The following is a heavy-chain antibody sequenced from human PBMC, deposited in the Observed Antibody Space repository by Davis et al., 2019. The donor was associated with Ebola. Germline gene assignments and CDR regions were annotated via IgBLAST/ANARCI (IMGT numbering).Heavy chain of an antibody. V-gene: IGHV3-23*01. Sequence: PGGSLRLSCAASGFTFSSYAMSWVRQAPGKGLEWVSAISGSGGSTYYADSVKGRFTISRDNSKNTLYLQMNSLRAEDTAVYYCARVGHGSGSYLAPDYWGQGTLVTVSS. CDR2: ISGSGGST. J-gene: IGHJ4*02. CDR1: GFTFSSYA. CDR3: ARVGHGSGSYLAPDY. D-gene: IGHD3-10*01.